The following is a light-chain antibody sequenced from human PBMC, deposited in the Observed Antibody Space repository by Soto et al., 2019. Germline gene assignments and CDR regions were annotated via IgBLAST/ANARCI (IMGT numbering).Light chain of an antibody. Sequence: QSVLTQPPSASGSPGQSVTISCTGTSSDVGDNKYVSWYQQQPGKAPKVIIYEISERPSGVPDRFSGSKSGNTASLTVSGFRAEDAADYYCSSYAGSNNFRVFGGGTKLTVL. CDR3: SSYAGSNNFRV. CDR2: EIS. J-gene: IGLJ2*01. CDR1: SSDVGDNKY. V-gene: IGLV2-8*01.